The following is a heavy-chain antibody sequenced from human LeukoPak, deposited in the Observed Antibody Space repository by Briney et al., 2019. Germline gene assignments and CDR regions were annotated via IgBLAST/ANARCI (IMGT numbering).Heavy chain of an antibody. V-gene: IGHV4-59*11. Sequence: SETLSLTCTVSGGSISSHYWSWIRQPPGKGLERIGYIYYSGSTNYNPSLKSRVTISVDTSKNQFSLKLSSVTAADTAVYYCARNLPPSYYDFWSGYENWFDPWGQGTLVTVSS. CDR1: GGSISSHY. D-gene: IGHD3-3*01. CDR2: IYYSGST. CDR3: ARNLPPSYYDFWSGYENWFDP. J-gene: IGHJ5*02.